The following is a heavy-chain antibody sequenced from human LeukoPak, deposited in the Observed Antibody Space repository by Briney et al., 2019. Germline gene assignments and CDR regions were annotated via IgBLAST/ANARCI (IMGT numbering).Heavy chain of an antibody. D-gene: IGHD6-6*01. V-gene: IGHV4-30-4*01. J-gene: IGHJ5*02. Sequence: SETLSLTCTVSGGSISSGDYYWSWIRQPPGRGLEWIGYIYYSGTTYYNPSLKSRVTISVDTSKNQFSLKLSSVTAADTAVYYCARYSSSVGWFDPWGQGTLVTVSS. CDR2: IYYSGTT. CDR3: ARYSSSVGWFDP. CDR1: GGSISSGDYY.